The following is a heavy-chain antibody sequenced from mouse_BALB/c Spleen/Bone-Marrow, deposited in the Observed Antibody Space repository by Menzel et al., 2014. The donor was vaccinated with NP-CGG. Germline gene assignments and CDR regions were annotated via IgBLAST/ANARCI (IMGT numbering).Heavy chain of an antibody. CDR1: GFSLTSYG. CDR2: IWADGST. Sequence: VHLVESGPGLVAPSQSLSIPCTVSGFSLTSYGVHWVRQPPGKGLEWLGVIWADGSTNYNSALMSRLSISKDNSKNQVFLKMNSLQTDDTAMYYCARTARATTGFAYWGQGTLVTVSA. V-gene: IGHV2-9*02. CDR3: ARTARATTGFAY. D-gene: IGHD3-2*01. J-gene: IGHJ3*01.